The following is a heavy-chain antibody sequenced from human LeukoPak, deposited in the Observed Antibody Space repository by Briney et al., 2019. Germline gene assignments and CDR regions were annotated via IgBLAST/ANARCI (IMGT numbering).Heavy chain of an antibody. CDR3: AKVQYVYYGSGSYDMDV. D-gene: IGHD3-10*01. Sequence: GGSLRLSCVASGFTFGSYAMTWVRQAPGKGLEWVSAISGIGNSTYYADSVKGRFTISRDNSKNTLYLQMNSLSAEDTAVYYCAKVQYVYYGSGSYDMDVWGQGTPVTVSS. CDR2: ISGIGNST. V-gene: IGHV3-23*01. CDR1: GFTFGSYA. J-gene: IGHJ6*02.